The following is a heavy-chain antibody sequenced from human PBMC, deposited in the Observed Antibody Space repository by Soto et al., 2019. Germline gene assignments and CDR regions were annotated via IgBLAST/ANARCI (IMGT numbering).Heavy chain of an antibody. CDR2: INGDGSTT. CDR1: GLTFSSHW. D-gene: IGHD2-15*01. J-gene: IGHJ6*02. V-gene: IGHV3-74*01. Sequence: GGSLRLSCAASGLTFSSHWMHWVRQAPGKGLVWVSHINGDGSTTRYADSVEGRFTISRDNAKNTLYLQMNSLRAEDTAVYYCAIYSGVWGQGTTVTVSS. CDR3: AIYSGV.